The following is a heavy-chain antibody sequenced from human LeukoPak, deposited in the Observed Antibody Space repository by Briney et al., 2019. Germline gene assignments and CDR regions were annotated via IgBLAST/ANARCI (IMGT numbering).Heavy chain of an antibody. Sequence: PGGSLRLSCAASGFTSDDYTMHWVRQAPGKGLEWVSLISWDGGSTYYADSVKGRFSISRDNSKNSLYLQMNSLRSEDTALYYCTKDLVWGSYRSLDYWGQGTLVTVSS. V-gene: IGHV3-43*01. J-gene: IGHJ4*02. CDR1: GFTSDDYT. CDR2: ISWDGGST. CDR3: TKDLVWGSYRSLDY. D-gene: IGHD3-16*02.